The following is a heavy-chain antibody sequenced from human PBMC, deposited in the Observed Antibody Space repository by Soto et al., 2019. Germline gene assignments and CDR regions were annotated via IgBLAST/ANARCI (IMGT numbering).Heavy chain of an antibody. CDR3: ARDKYCSGGSCYFYGMDV. D-gene: IGHD2-15*01. CDR1: GFTFSSYS. CDR2: ISSSSSYI. V-gene: IGHV3-21*01. J-gene: IGHJ6*02. Sequence: GGSLRLSCAASGFTFSSYSMNWVRQAPGKGLEWVSSISSSSSYIHYADSVKGRFTISRDNAKNSLYLQMNSLRAEDTAVYYCARDKYCSGGSCYFYGMDVWGQGTTVTVSS.